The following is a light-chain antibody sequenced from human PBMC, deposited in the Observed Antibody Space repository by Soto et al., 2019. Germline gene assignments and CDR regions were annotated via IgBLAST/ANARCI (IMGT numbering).Light chain of an antibody. CDR1: QSILHSPNNKNY. V-gene: IGKV4-1*01. CDR2: WAS. Sequence: DIVMTQSPDSLAVSLGERATIICKSSQSILHSPNNKNYLAWYQQKPGQPPKMLIYWASTRESGVPDRFSGSGSGTDFTLTISSLQSEDFATYSCQHNYSATWTFGQGTKVDI. J-gene: IGKJ1*01. CDR3: QHNYSATWT.